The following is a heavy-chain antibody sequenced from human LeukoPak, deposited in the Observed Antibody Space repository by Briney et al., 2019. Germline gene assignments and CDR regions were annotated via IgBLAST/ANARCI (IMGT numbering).Heavy chain of an antibody. J-gene: IGHJ3*02. V-gene: IGHV1-69*13. Sequence: ASVKVSCKAAGGTFSSYAISWVRQAPGQGLEWMGGIIPIFGTANYAQKFQGRVTITADESTSTAYMELSSLRSEDTAVYYCAREPPTTVTTSWTDAFDIWGQGTMVTVSS. CDR3: AREPPTTVTTSWTDAFDI. CDR1: GGTFSSYA. D-gene: IGHD4-17*01. CDR2: IIPIFGTA.